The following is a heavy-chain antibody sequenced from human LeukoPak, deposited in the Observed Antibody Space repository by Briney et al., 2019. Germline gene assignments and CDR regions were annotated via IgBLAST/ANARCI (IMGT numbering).Heavy chain of an antibody. J-gene: IGHJ3*02. CDR2: IKQDGSEK. CDR1: GFTFSTYW. V-gene: IGHV3-7*01. Sequence: GGSLRLSCAASGFTFSTYWMTWVRQAPGKGLEWVANIKQDGSEKYFVDSVKGRFTISRDNAKNSLYLQMNSLRAEDTAVYYCARDPIAAAAPGAFDIWGQGTMVTVSS. D-gene: IGHD6-13*01. CDR3: ARDPIAAAAPGAFDI.